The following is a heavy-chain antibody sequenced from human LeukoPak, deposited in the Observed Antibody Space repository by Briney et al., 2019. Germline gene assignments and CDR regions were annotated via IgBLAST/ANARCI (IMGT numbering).Heavy chain of an antibody. CDR1: GFTFSSYA. CDR2: ISYDGSNK. J-gene: IGHJ6*04. CDR3: ARDLPHYYGSGSYSNYYYYGMDV. D-gene: IGHD3-10*01. V-gene: IGHV3-30*04. Sequence: GGSLRLSCAASGFTFSSYAMHWVRQAPGKELEWVAVISYDGSNKYYADSVKGRFTISRDNSKNTLYLQMNSLRAEDTAVYYCARDLPHYYGSGSYSNYYYYGMDVWGKGTTVTVSS.